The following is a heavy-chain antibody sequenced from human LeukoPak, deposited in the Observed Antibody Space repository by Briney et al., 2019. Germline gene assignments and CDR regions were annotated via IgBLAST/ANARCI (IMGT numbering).Heavy chain of an antibody. CDR3: ARDLFGTYYFDY. Sequence: GGSLRLSCAASGFTFSSYGMSWVRQAPGKGLEWVSVIYSGGSTYYADSVKGRFTISRDNSKNTLYLQMNSLRAEDTAVYYCARDLFGTYYFDYWGQGTLVTVSS. V-gene: IGHV3-66*01. J-gene: IGHJ4*02. D-gene: IGHD2-21*01. CDR2: IYSGGST. CDR1: GFTFSSYG.